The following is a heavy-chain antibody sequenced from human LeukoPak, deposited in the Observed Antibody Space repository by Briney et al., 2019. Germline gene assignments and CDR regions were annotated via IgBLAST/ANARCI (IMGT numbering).Heavy chain of an antibody. CDR2: INPDGSGK. V-gene: IGHV3-7*01. J-gene: IGHJ4*02. CDR1: GFSLRNYW. D-gene: IGHD3-10*01. CDR3: ARGGHRQKEF. Sequence: GGSLRLSCAASGFSLRNYWMTWVRQSPGKGLEWVAIINPDGSGKYSVDSVKGRFTISRDNAKNSLYLQMSSLRAEDTAVYYCARGGHRQKEFWGQGTLVTASS.